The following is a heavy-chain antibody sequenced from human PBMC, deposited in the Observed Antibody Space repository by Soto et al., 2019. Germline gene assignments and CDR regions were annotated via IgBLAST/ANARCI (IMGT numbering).Heavy chain of an antibody. D-gene: IGHD3-3*01. CDR1: GGSISSSNW. CDR3: ARVNSPNYDFWSGPTPGPFDY. V-gene: IGHV4-4*02. CDR2: IYHSGST. Sequence: SETLSLTCAVSGGSISSSNWWSWVRQPPGKGLEWIGEIYHSGSTNYNPSLKSRVTISVDKSKNQFSLKLSSVTAADTAVYYCARVNSPNYDFWSGPTPGPFDYWGQGTLVTVSS. J-gene: IGHJ4*02.